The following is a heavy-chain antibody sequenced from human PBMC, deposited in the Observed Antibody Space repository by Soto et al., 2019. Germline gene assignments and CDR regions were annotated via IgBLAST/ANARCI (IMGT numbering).Heavy chain of an antibody. CDR3: ASWGGSSGWYGHYYYGMDV. CDR1: GYSFTSYS. J-gene: IGHJ6*02. Sequence: PGESLKISCKGSGYSFTSYSIGWVRQMPGKGLEWMGIIYPGDSDTRYSPSFQGQVTISADKSISTAYLQWSSLKASDTAMYYCASWGGSSGWYGHYYYGMDVWGQGTTVPVSS. CDR2: IYPGDSDT. V-gene: IGHV5-51*01. D-gene: IGHD6-19*01.